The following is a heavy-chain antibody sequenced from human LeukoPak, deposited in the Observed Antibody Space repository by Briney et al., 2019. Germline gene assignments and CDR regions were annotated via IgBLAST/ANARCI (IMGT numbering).Heavy chain of an antibody. CDR2: IIPILTT. J-gene: IGHJ4*02. V-gene: IGHV1-69*04. D-gene: IGHD3-9*01. CDR3: VRHPTSFDWFRD. Sequence: EASVKVSCKASGATFNTDAINWVRQAPGQGLQWMGRIIPILTTTYAPLFEDRLTITADKTTNTAYMELRSLTSDDTATYFCVRHPTSFDWFRDWVQGTLVTVSS. CDR1: GATFNTDA.